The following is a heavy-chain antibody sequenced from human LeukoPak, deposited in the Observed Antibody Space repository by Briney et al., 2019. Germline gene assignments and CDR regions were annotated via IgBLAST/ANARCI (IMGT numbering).Heavy chain of an antibody. Sequence: LSGGSLRLSCTASGFTFGDYAMSWVRQAPGKGLEWVGFIRSKAYGGTTEYAASVKGRFTISRDDSKSIAYLQMNSMKTEDTSVYYCTRSPLGRWLQLLMPDYWGQGTLVTVSS. J-gene: IGHJ4*02. CDR2: IRSKAYGGTT. V-gene: IGHV3-49*04. D-gene: IGHD5-24*01. CDR3: TRSPLGRWLQLLMPDY. CDR1: GFTFGDYA.